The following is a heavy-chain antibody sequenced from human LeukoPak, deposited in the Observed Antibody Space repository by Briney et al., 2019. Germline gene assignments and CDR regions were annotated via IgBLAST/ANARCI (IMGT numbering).Heavy chain of an antibody. CDR1: GYTFTSYY. V-gene: IGHV1-46*01. Sequence: ASVKVSCKASGYTFTSYYMHWVRQAPGQGLEWMGIINPSGGSTTYAQKFQGRVTMTRDTSTSTVYMELSSLRSKDTAVYYCARDPYSNTWALDYWGQGTLVTVSS. CDR3: ARDPYSNTWALDY. D-gene: IGHD6-13*01. J-gene: IGHJ4*02. CDR2: INPSGGST.